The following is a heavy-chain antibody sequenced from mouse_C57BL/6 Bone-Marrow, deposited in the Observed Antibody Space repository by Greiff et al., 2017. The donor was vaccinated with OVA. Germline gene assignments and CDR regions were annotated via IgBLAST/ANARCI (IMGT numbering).Heavy chain of an antibody. CDR2: ISYDGSN. D-gene: IGHD2-12*01. J-gene: IGHJ3*01. V-gene: IGHV3-6*01. Sequence: EVKLVESGPGLVKPSQSLSLTCSVTGYSITSGYYWNWIRQFPGNKLEWMGYISYDGSNNYNPSLKNRISITRDTSKNQFFLKLNSVTTEDTATYYCARGRYDAWFAYWGQGTLVTVSA. CDR1: GYSITSGYY. CDR3: ARGRYDAWFAY.